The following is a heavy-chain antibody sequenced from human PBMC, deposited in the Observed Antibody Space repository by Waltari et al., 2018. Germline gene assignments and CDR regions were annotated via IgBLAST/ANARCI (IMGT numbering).Heavy chain of an antibody. J-gene: IGHJ6*02. Sequence: QVQLVQSGAEVKKPGSSVKVSCKASGGTFSSYTISWVRQAPGQGLEWMGRIIPIHGIANYAQKFQGRVKITAEKSTSTAYMELSSLRSEDTAVYYCASIIAAAGISDVWGQGTTVTVSS. D-gene: IGHD6-13*01. V-gene: IGHV1-69*02. CDR2: IIPIHGIA. CDR3: ASIIAAAGISDV. CDR1: GGTFSSYT.